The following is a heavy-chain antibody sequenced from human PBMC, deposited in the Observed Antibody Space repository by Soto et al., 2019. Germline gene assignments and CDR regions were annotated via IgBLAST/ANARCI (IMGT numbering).Heavy chain of an antibody. J-gene: IGHJ4*02. CDR2: ISYDGSNK. V-gene: IGHV3-30*18. D-gene: IGHD6-19*01. CDR3: AKDQQWLGTRGVLDY. CDR1: GFTFSSYG. Sequence: GGSLRLSCAASGFTFSSYGMHWVRQAPGKGLEWVAVISYDGSNKYYADSVKGRFTISRDNSKNTLYLQMNSLRAEDTAVYYCAKDQQWLGTRGVLDYWGQGTLVTVSS.